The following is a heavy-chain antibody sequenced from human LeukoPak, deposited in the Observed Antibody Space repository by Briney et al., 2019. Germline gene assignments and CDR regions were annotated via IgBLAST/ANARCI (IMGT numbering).Heavy chain of an antibody. Sequence: SETLSLTCTVSGGSVSSGSYYWSWIRQPPGKGLEWIGYIYYSGSTNYNPSLKSRVTISVDTSKNQFSLKLSSATAADTAVYYCARDTVTTTYYYYGMDVWGQGTTVTVSS. CDR2: IYYSGST. D-gene: IGHD4-17*01. J-gene: IGHJ6*02. CDR1: GGSVSSGSYY. CDR3: ARDTVTTTYYYYGMDV. V-gene: IGHV4-61*01.